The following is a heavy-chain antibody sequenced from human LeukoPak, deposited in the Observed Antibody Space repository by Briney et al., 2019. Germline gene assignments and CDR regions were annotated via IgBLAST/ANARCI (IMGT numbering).Heavy chain of an antibody. CDR3: AKLPTDYYYYYGMDV. CDR2: IYYSGST. V-gene: IGHV4-39*01. Sequence: PSETLSLTCTVSGGSISSSSYYWGWIRQPPGKGLEWIVSIYYSGSTYYNPSLKSRVTISVDTSKNQFSLKLSSVTAADTAVYYCAKLPTDYYYYYGMDVWGQGTTVTVSS. D-gene: IGHD1-26*01. J-gene: IGHJ6*02. CDR1: GGSISSSSYY.